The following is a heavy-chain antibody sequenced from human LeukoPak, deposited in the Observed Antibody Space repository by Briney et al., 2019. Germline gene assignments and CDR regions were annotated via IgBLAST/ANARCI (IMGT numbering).Heavy chain of an antibody. CDR3: ARGTVVPAAGPGRYDHYVMDV. Sequence: SVNVSCKASGGTFRSYVISWVRQAPGQGLEWMGGIIPIFGTANYAQKFQGRVTITADESTSTAYMELSSLRSEDTAVYYCARGTVVPAAGPGRYDHYVMDVWGQGTTVTVSS. J-gene: IGHJ6*02. V-gene: IGHV1-69*13. CDR2: IIPIFGTA. CDR1: GGTFRSYV. D-gene: IGHD2-2*01.